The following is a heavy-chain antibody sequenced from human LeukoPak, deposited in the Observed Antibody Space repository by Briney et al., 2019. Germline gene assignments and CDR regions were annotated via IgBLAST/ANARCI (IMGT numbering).Heavy chain of an antibody. V-gene: IGHV3-20*04. CDR1: GFTFKDYG. CDR2: INWDGGGT. Sequence: GGSLRLSCAATGFTFKDYGMHWVRQPPGKGLEWVSGINWDGGGTHYADYVKGRFTISRDNAKNSLYLQMTSLRPEDTALYYCAKHLRATNTYIFFGLDVWGQGTTVTVSS. J-gene: IGHJ6*02. CDR3: AKHLRATNTYIFFGLDV. D-gene: IGHD1-26*01.